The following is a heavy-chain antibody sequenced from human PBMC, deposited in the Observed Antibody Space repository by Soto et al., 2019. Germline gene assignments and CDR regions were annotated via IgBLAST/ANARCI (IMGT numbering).Heavy chain of an antibody. V-gene: IGHV4-59*01. J-gene: IGHJ6*03. CDR2: IYYGGST. Sequence: QVQLQESGPGLVKPSETLSLTCTVSGGSITDSYWSWIRQPPGKGLDWIGYIYYGGSTSYNPSLKRRVTISVDSSKTPLSLKLTSVTAADTAVYYCARETRRWGFTPSDMDVWGKGTTVTVSS. D-gene: IGHD7-27*01. CDR1: GGSITDSY. CDR3: ARETRRWGFTPSDMDV.